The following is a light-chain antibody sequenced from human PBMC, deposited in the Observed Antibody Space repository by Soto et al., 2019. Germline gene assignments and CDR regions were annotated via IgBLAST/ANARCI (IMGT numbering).Light chain of an antibody. V-gene: IGLV2-14*01. CDR2: EVT. J-gene: IGLJ2*01. CDR1: SSDIDNYNY. CDR3: SSYTSTDTVV. Sequence: QSVLTQPASVSGSPGQSITISCTGTSSDIDNYNYVSWYQQHPGKAPKLMLYEVTNRPSGVSNRFSGSKSGNTASLTISGLQAEDEADYHCSSYTSTDTVVFGGGTKLTVL.